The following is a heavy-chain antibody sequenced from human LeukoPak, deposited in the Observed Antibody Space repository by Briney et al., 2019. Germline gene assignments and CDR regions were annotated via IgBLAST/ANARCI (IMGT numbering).Heavy chain of an antibody. J-gene: IGHJ4*02. D-gene: IGHD2-8*01. CDR3: ARYHCTNGVCYPEHFDY. V-gene: IGHV3-21*01. Sequence: GGSLRLSCAASGFTFSSYSMNWVRQAPGKGLEWVSSISSSSSYIYYADSVKGRFTISRDNAKNSLYLQMNSLRAEDTAVYYCARYHCTNGVCYPEHFDYWGQGTLVTVSS. CDR2: ISSSSSYI. CDR1: GFTFSSYS.